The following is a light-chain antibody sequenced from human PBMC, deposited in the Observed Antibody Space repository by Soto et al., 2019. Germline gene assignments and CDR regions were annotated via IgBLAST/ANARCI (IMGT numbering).Light chain of an antibody. J-gene: IGLJ1*01. CDR2: DVS. V-gene: IGLV2-14*01. Sequence: SALTQPASVSGSPGQSITISCTGTSSDVSDYNYVSWYQQHPGKAPKLMIYDVSNRPSGVSNRFSGSKSGNTASLTISGLQAEDEADYYCSSYTSSSTRVFGTGTKVTVL. CDR3: SSYTSSSTRV. CDR1: SSDVSDYNY.